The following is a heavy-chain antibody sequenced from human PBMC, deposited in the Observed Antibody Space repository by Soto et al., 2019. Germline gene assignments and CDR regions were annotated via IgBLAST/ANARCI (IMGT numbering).Heavy chain of an antibody. CDR1: GFTFSSYE. CDR3: AREGFYAMDV. J-gene: IGHJ6*02. CDR2: ISSSGETV. Sequence: GGSLRLSCEVSGFTFSSYEMYWVRQAPGKGLEWVAYISSSGETVYYAGSVQGRFTISRDNAKNSLYLQMSSLGAEDTAVYFCAREGFYAMDVWGQGTTVTV. V-gene: IGHV3-48*03.